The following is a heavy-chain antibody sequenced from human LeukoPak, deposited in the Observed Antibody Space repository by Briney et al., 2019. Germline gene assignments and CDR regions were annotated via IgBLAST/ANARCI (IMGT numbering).Heavy chain of an antibody. D-gene: IGHD2-15*01. CDR3: ARGPDIVVVDISMDV. Sequence: ASVKVSCKASGYTFTGYYMHWVRQAPGQGLEWMGWINPNSGGTNYAQKSQGRVTMTRDTSISTAYMELSRLRSDDTAVYYCARGPDIVVVDISMDVWGQGTTVTVSS. CDR2: INPNSGGT. CDR1: GYTFTGYY. V-gene: IGHV1-2*02. J-gene: IGHJ6*02.